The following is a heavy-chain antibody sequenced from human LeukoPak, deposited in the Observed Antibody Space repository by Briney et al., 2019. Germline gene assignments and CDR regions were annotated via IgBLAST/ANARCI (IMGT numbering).Heavy chain of an antibody. V-gene: IGHV3-30-3*01. CDR1: GFTFSSYA. D-gene: IGHD6-25*01. J-gene: IGHJ4*02. CDR2: ISYDGSNK. Sequence: PGRSLRLSCADSGFTFSSYAMQWVRQAPGKGLEWVAVISYDGSNKYYADSVKGRFTISRDNSKNTLYLQMNSLRAEDTAVYYCARIGLYPGYSSGWAHDFDYWGQGTLVTVAS. CDR3: ARIGLYPGYSSGWAHDFDY.